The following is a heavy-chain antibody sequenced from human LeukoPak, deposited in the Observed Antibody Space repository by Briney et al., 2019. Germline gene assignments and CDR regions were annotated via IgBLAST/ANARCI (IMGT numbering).Heavy chain of an antibody. CDR3: ARSVSCSGGSCGMDV. CDR2: IYYSGST. Sequence: PSETLSLTCTVSGGSISSSSYYWGWIRQPPGKGLQWFGSIYYSGSTYYNPSIKSRVTISVDTSKNQLSLKLYSVTAADTAVYYCARSVSCSGGSCGMDVWGQGTTVTVSS. J-gene: IGHJ6*02. CDR1: GGSISSSSYY. D-gene: IGHD2-15*01. V-gene: IGHV4-39*01.